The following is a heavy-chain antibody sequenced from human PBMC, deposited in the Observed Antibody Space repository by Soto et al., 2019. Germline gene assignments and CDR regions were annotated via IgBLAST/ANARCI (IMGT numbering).Heavy chain of an antibody. CDR1: GGTFSSYA. CDR2: IIPIFGTA. J-gene: IGHJ5*02. V-gene: IGHV1-69*12. D-gene: IGHD6-13*01. Sequence: QVQLVQSGAEVKKPGSSVKVSCKASGGTFSSYAISWVRQAPGQGLEWMGGIIPIFGTANYAQKFQGRVTITADESTSTAYMELSSLRSEDTAVYYRALHTSGAAAGTWWFDPWGQGTLVTVSS. CDR3: ALHTSGAAAGTWWFDP.